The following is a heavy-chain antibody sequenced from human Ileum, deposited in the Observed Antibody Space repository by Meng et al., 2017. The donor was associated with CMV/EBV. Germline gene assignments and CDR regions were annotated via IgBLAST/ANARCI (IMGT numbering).Heavy chain of an antibody. CDR3: ARQEELWGYFDY. CDR2: IYYSGST. D-gene: IGHD1-7*01. Sequence: QVQGQGSGPGLVKPSQTLSLTCTGSGGSISSGDYYWNWIRQPPGKGLEWIGYIYYSGSTYFNPSLKSRVTISVDTSKNQFSLKLNSVTAADTAVYYCARQEELWGYFDYWGQGTLVTVSS. CDR1: GGSISSGDYY. V-gene: IGHV4-30-4*08. J-gene: IGHJ4*02.